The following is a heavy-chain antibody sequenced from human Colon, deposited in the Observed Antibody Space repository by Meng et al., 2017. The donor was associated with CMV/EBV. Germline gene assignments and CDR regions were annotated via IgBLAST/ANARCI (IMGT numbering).Heavy chain of an antibody. V-gene: IGHV3-23*01. J-gene: IGHJ4*02. CDR3: ASRDY. CDR1: GFTFTSYD. CDR2: IGRGSGA. Sequence: EVQLLESGGGLVQPGGSMRLSCAASGFTFTSYDMSWVRQAPGKGLEWVSTIGRGSGANYADSVKGRFTMSRDNSKNTVYLEMNNLRAEDTAIYYCASRDYWGQGTLVTVSS.